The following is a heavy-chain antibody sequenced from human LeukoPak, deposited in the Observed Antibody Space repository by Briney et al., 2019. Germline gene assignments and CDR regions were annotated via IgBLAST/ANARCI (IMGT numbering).Heavy chain of an antibody. J-gene: IGHJ4*02. V-gene: IGHV1-3*01. CDR2: INAGNGNT. Sequence: GASVKVSCKASGYTFTSYAMHWVRQAPGQGLEWMGWINAGNGNTKYSQKFQGRVTTTRDTSASTAYMELSSLRSEDTAVYYCARGDIVVVPAAIVVFDYWGQGTLVTVSS. D-gene: IGHD2-2*02. CDR1: GYTFTSYA. CDR3: ARGDIVVVPAAIVVFDY.